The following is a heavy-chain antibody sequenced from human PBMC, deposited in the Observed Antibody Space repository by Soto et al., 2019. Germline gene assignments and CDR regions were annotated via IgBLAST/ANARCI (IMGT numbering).Heavy chain of an antibody. V-gene: IGHV1-2*02. D-gene: IGHD3-3*01. CDR2: INPNSGGT. J-gene: IGHJ6*02. CDR3: ARGYDFWRGYYYYRMDV. Sequence: RASVKVSCKASGYTFTGYYMHWVRQAPGQGLEWMEWINPNSGGTNYAQKFQGRVTMTRDTSISTAYMELSRLRSDDTAVYYCARGYDFWRGYYYYRMDVWDQGTTVAASS. CDR1: GYTFTGYY.